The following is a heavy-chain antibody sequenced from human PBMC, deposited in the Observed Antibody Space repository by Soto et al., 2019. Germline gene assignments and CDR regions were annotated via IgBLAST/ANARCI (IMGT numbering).Heavy chain of an antibody. CDR1: GYTFTSYG. Sequence: ASVKVSCKASGYTFTSYGISWVRQAPGQGLEWMGWISAYNGNTNYAQKLQGRVTMTTDTSTSTAYMELRSLRSDDTAVYYCARDLEDIVVVPAAMGDNWFDPWGQGALVTVSS. J-gene: IGHJ5*02. D-gene: IGHD2-2*01. V-gene: IGHV1-18*01. CDR3: ARDLEDIVVVPAAMGDNWFDP. CDR2: ISAYNGNT.